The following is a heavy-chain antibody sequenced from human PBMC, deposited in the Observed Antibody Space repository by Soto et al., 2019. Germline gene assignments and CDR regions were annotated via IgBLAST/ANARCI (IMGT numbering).Heavy chain of an antibody. CDR3: AGRGDYYGSGRPNMAPDY. J-gene: IGHJ4*02. CDR2: ISGSGGST. V-gene: IGHV3-23*01. CDR1: GFTFSSYA. D-gene: IGHD3-10*01. Sequence: GGSLRLSCAASGFTFSSYAMSWVRQAPGKGLEWASAISGSGGSTYYADSVKGRFTISRDNSKNTLYLQMDSLRAEDTAVYYCAGRGDYYGSGRPNMAPDYWGQGTLVTVSS.